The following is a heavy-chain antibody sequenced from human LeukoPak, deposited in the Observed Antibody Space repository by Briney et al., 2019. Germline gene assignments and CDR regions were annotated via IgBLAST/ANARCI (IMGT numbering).Heavy chain of an antibody. CDR1: GFTFSTYS. CDR3: PSSYCSTASGPSDS. V-gene: IGHV3-48*01. J-gene: IGHJ4*02. D-gene: IGHD2-2*01. CDR2: ITSSSSTI. Sequence: GGSLRLSCAASGFTFSTYSMNWVRQAPGKGLEWVSYITSSSSTIYYADPVEGRFTISRDNAKNSLYLQMNSLRAEDTAVDYCPSSYCSTASGPSDSWRQGTRVNASS.